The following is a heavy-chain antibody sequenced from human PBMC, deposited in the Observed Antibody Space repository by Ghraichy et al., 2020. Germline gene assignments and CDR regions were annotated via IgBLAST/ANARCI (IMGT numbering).Heavy chain of an antibody. J-gene: IGHJ5*02. V-gene: IGHV4-59*01. CDR1: GGSISSYY. CDR3: ARVELAAAGTEWFDP. CDR2: IYYSGST. D-gene: IGHD6-13*01. Sequence: SETRSLTCTVSGGSISSYYWSWIRQPPGKGLEWIGYIYYSGSTNYNPSLKSRVTISVDTSKNQFSLKLSSVTAADTAVYYCARVELAAAGTEWFDPWGQGTLVTVSS.